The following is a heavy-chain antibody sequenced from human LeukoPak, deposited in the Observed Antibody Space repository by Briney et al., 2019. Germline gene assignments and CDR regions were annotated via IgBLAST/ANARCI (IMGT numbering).Heavy chain of an antibody. CDR1: GFTFRSYE. CDR3: ARDDAMGATIDY. Sequence: GRSLRLSCAASGFTFRSYEMNWVRQAPGKGLEWVSYISSSGSTIYYADSVKGRFTISRENAKNSLYLQMNSLRAEDTAVYYCARDDAMGATIDYWGQGTLVTVSS. V-gene: IGHV3-48*03. D-gene: IGHD1-26*01. J-gene: IGHJ4*02. CDR2: ISSSGSTI.